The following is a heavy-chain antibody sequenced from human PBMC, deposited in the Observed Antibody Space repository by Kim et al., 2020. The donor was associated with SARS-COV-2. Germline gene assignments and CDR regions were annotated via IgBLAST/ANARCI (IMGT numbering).Heavy chain of an antibody. Sequence: GGSLRLSCAASGFPFSSYAMHWVRQAPGKRLEYVSAISGDGTRTYYAESVRGRFTISRDNSKSTLSLQMNSLRGDDTAIYFCVKNCGGDCYSNFWGLGTL. V-gene: IGHV3-64D*09. D-gene: IGHD2-21*01. J-gene: IGHJ4*02. CDR1: GFPFSSYA. CDR3: VKNCGGDCYSNF. CDR2: ISGDGTRT.